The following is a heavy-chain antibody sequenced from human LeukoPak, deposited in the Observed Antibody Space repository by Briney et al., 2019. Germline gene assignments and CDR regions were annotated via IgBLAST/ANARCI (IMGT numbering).Heavy chain of an antibody. D-gene: IGHD5-24*01. CDR3: AKSSDGPSVVPFDY. V-gene: IGHV3-74*01. CDR2: INSDGSST. CDR1: GFTFSSYW. Sequence: GGSLRLSCAGSGFTFSSYWMHWVRQAPGKGLVWVSRINSDGSSTSYADSVKGRFTISRDNSKNTLYLQMNSLRAEDTAVYYCAKSSDGPSVVPFDYRGQGTLVTVSS. J-gene: IGHJ4*02.